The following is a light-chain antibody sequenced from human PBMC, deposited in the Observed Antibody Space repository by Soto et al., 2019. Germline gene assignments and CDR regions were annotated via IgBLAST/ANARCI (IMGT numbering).Light chain of an antibody. J-gene: IGKJ4*01. Sequence: DIHMTQSPSSLSASVGYRFTITCRASQSISSYLNWYQQKPGKAPKLLIYAASSLQSGVPSRFRGSGSGTDFTLTISSLQPEDFETYYCQQSHINPHTFGGGTKVDIK. CDR2: AAS. CDR3: QQSHINPHT. CDR1: QSISSY. V-gene: IGKV1-39*01.